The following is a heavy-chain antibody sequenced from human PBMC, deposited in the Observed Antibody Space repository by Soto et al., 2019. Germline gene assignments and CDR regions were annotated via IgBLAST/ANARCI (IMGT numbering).Heavy chain of an antibody. CDR3: ARLAGYYDSSGPDASDY. J-gene: IGHJ4*02. Sequence: EVQLVQSGAEVKKPGESLKISCKGSGYSFTSYWIAWVRQMPGKGLEWMGIIYPGDSDTRYSPSFQGQVTISADKSISTXYLQWGSLKASDTAMYDCARLAGYYDSSGPDASDYWGQGTLVTVSS. CDR2: IYPGDSDT. D-gene: IGHD3-22*01. V-gene: IGHV5-51*03. CDR1: GYSFTSYW.